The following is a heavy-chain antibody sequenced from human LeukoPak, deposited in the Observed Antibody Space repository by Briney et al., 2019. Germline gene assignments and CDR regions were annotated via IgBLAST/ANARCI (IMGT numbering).Heavy chain of an antibody. V-gene: IGHV3-23*01. CDR2: ISGSGGST. D-gene: IGHD5-24*01. CDR3: AKAGRAGAYYYYYGMDV. Sequence: PGGSLRLSCAASGFTFSSYAMSWVRQAPGKGLEWVSAISGSGGSTYYADSVKGRFTISRDNSKNTLYLQMNSLRAEDTAVYYCAKAGRAGAYYYYYGMDVWGQGTTVTVSS. J-gene: IGHJ6*02. CDR1: GFTFSSYA.